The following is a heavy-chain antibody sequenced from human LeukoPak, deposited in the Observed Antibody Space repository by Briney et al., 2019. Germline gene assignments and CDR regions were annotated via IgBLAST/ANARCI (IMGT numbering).Heavy chain of an antibody. CDR2: HYYSGTT. Sequence: SETLSLTCIVSGGSTMRGDYYWSWIRQAPGKGLEWIGYHYYSGTTNYSPSPKSRVDISIDTFRNQFSLRLTSVTAADTAVYYCARGRYHGDYVDYWGQGALVTVSS. CDR1: GGSTMRGDYY. V-gene: IGHV4-30-4*01. CDR3: ARGRYHGDYVDY. D-gene: IGHD4-17*01. J-gene: IGHJ4*02.